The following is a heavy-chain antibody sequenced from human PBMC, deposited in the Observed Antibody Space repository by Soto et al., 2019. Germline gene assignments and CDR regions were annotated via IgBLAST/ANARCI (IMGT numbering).Heavy chain of an antibody. CDR2: ISSSSSTI. CDR1: GFTFSSYS. CDR3: ARPEYSSSSYGMDV. Sequence: EVQLVESGGGLVQPGGSLRLSCAASGFTFSSYSMNWVRQAPGKGLEWGSYISSSSSTIYYADSVKGRFTISSDNAKNSLYLQMNSLRDEDTAVYYCARPEYSSSSYGMDVWGQGTTVTVSS. V-gene: IGHV3-48*02. D-gene: IGHD6-6*01. J-gene: IGHJ6*02.